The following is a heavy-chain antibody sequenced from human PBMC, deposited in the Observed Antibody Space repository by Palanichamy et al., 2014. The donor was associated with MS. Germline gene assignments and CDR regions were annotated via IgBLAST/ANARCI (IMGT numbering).Heavy chain of an antibody. CDR2: IYHSGST. CDR3: ARGSPCGMDV. CDR1: GGSLSGYS. Sequence: QVQLQQWGAGLLKPSETLSLTCAVYGGSLSGYSWNWIRQFPGMGLEWIGLIYHSGSTGYNPSLRSRVTISLDMSKNQFSLKLKSVTAADTAVYYCARGSPCGMDVWGQGTTVTVSS. V-gene: IGHV4-34*01. J-gene: IGHJ6*02.